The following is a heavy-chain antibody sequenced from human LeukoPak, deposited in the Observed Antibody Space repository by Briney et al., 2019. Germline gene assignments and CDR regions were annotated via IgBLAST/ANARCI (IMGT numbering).Heavy chain of an antibody. J-gene: IGHJ4*02. D-gene: IGHD5-24*01. Sequence: SETLSLTCAVYGGSFSGYYWSWVRQPPGKGLEWIGEINHSGSTNYNPSLKSRVTISVDTSKNQFSLKLSSMTAADTAVYYCARARGRRLQLPLDLWDRGTL. CDR3: ARARGRRLQLPLDL. CDR1: GGSFSGYY. V-gene: IGHV4-34*01. CDR2: INHSGST.